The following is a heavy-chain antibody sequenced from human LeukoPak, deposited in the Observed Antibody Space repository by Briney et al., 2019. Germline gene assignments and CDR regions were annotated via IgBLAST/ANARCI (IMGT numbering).Heavy chain of an antibody. J-gene: IGHJ4*02. CDR3: ARERYSSGWYDY. CDR1: GGSISSYY. D-gene: IGHD6-19*01. Sequence: SETLSLTCTVSGGSISSYYWSWIRQPPGKGLEWIGYIYYSGSTNYNPSLKSRVTISVDTSKNQFPLKLSSVTAADTAVYYCARERYSSGWYDYWGQGTLVTVSS. CDR2: IYYSGST. V-gene: IGHV4-59*01.